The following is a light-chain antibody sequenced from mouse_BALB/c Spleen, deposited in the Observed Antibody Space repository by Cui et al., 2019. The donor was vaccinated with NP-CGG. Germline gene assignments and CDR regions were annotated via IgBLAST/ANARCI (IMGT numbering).Light chain of an antibody. CDR2: GTN. J-gene: IGLJ1*01. CDR1: TGVVTTSNY. CDR3: ALWYSNHWV. V-gene: IGLV1*01. Sequence: HAVVTHESALTTSPGETVTLTSRASTGVVTTSNYSTWVQEKPDHLFTGLIGGTNNRAPGVPARFSGSLIGDKAALTITGAQTEDEAIYFCALWYSNHWVFGGGTKLTVL.